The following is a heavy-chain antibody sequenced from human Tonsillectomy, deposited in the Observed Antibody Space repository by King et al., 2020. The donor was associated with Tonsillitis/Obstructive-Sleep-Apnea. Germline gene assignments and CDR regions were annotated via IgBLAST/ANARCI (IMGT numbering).Heavy chain of an antibody. V-gene: IGHV4-39*01. J-gene: IGHJ4*02. CDR1: GGSISSSSYY. D-gene: IGHD4-17*01. CDR3: TTVTRGIDY. CDR2: LYNGGST. Sequence: QLQESGPGLVKPSETLSLTCTVSGGSISSSSYYWGWIRQPPGKGLEWIGSLYNGGSTYYNPSLKSRVTISVDTSKNQFSLKLSSVTAADTAVYYCTTVTRGIDYWGQGTLVTVPS.